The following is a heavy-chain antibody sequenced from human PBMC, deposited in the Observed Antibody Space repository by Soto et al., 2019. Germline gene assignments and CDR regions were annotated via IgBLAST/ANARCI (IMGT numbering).Heavy chain of an antibody. CDR3: VSQRTTVPTQAYFDY. CDR2: FYYRGRS. CDR1: CGSVTNSSYY. D-gene: IGHD4-17*01. Sequence: SETLSLTCTFSCGSVTNSSYYWGWIRQSPGKGLEWIGSFYYRGRSYSKSSVKSRVTISVDTSKNRFSLSLNSVTASDTAVYFCVSQRTTVPTQAYFDYWGPGALVTVSS. J-gene: IGHJ4*02. V-gene: IGHV4-39*01.